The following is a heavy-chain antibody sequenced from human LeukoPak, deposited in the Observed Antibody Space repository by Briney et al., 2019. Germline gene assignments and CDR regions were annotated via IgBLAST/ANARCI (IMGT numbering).Heavy chain of an antibody. V-gene: IGHV3-21*01. Sequence: GGSLRLSRAAAGFTFTSSSMNWVRQAPGKGLEWVSAISSSSDYIFYADSVQGRFTISRDNAVNSLFLQMNSLRAEDTAVYYGAIRHCTNTNCYVFDIWGQGTVVTVSS. J-gene: IGHJ3*02. CDR3: AIRHCTNTNCYVFDI. CDR1: GFTFTSSS. D-gene: IGHD2-2*01. CDR2: ISSSSDYI.